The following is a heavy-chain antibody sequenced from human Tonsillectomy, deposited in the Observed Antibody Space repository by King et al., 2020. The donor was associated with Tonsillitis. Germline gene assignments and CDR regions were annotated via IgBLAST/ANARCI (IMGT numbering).Heavy chain of an antibody. D-gene: IGHD1-26*01. Sequence: VQLVESGGGLVQPGGSLRLSCAASGFTFSSYWMSWVRQAPGKGLEWVANIKQDGSEKYYVDSVKGRFTISRDNAKNSLYLQMNNLRAEDTAVYYCARDQWSYTFDYWGQGTLVTVSS. CDR1: GFTFSSYW. V-gene: IGHV3-7*01. CDR3: ARDQWSYTFDY. J-gene: IGHJ4*02. CDR2: IKQDGSEK.